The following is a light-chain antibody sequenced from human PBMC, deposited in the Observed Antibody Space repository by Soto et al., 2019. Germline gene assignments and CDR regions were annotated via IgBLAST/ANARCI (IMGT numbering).Light chain of an antibody. CDR3: LQHNSYPLT. V-gene: IGKV1-17*01. CDR1: QGIRKD. J-gene: IGKJ4*01. CDR2: AAS. Sequence: DIQMTQSPSSLSASVGDRVTITCRASQGIRKDLGWYQQKPGKAPKRLIYAASTLQSGVPSRFSGRGSGTEFTLTFTSLQPEDVGNYFCLQHNSYPLTFGGGTKVEIK.